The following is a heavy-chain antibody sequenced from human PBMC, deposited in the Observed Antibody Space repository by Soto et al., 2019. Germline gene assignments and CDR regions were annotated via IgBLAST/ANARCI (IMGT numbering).Heavy chain of an antibody. CDR2: INDRGSI. Sequence: QVQLQQWGAGPLRPLETLSLTCGVSGGSFSGYYWAWIRQSPGKGLAWIGEINDRGSINYNPSLKSRVSISVDTSKNHYPLNLRSVTAADTAVYYCARESHDILTGPPWVWYFDLWGRGTLVTVSS. J-gene: IGHJ2*01. D-gene: IGHD3-9*01. CDR3: ARESHDILTGPPWVWYFDL. V-gene: IGHV4-34*01. CDR1: GGSFSGYY.